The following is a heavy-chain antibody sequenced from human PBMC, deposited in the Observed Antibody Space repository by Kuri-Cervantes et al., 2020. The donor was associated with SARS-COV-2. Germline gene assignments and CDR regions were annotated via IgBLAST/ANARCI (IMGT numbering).Heavy chain of an antibody. CDR2: IYSGGTT. CDR3: ASLLLWQQFAH. J-gene: IGHJ4*02. V-gene: IGHV4-31*03. Sequence: LRLSCTVSGGSIRSDGYYWSWIRQRPGKGLEWIGYIYSGGTTYYSPSLKSRLTISMDTSKNHFSLKLGAVTAADTAVYYCASLLLWQQFAHWGQGILVTVSS. CDR1: GGSIRSDGYY. D-gene: IGHD5-24*01.